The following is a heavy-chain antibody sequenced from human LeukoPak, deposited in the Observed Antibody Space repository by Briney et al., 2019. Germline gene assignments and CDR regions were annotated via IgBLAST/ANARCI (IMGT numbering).Heavy chain of an antibody. V-gene: IGHV3-21*01. J-gene: IGHJ6*04. Sequence: PGGSLRLSCAASGFTFSSYSMNWVRQAPGKGLEWVSSISSSSSYIYYADSVKGRFTISRDNAKNSLYLQMNSLRAEDTAVYYWARDGVVVPAAIGYYYYGMDVGGKGTTVTVSS. CDR1: GFTFSSYS. CDR2: ISSSSSYI. D-gene: IGHD2-2*02. CDR3: ARDGVVVPAAIGYYYYGMDV.